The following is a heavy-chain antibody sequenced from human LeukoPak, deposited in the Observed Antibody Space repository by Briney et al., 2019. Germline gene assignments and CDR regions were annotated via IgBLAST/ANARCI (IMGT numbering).Heavy chain of an antibody. J-gene: IGHJ4*02. D-gene: IGHD2-15*01. CDR2: IIPIFGTA. CDR1: GGTFSSYA. CDR3: ARGYRAGGRYEQPFDY. Sequence: GASVKVSCKASGGTFSSYAISWVRQAPGQGLEWMGRIIPIFGTANYAQKFQGRVTITTDESTSTAYMELSSLRSEDTAVYYCARGYRAGGRYEQPFDYWGQGTLVTVSS. V-gene: IGHV1-69*05.